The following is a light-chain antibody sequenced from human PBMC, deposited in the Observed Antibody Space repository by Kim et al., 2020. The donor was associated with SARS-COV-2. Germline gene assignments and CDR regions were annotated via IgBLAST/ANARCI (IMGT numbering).Light chain of an antibody. J-gene: IGKJ2*01. V-gene: IGKV3-20*01. CDR1: HSVASRY. CDR3: QQYGTLPYT. CDR2: GAS. Sequence: PGERATLSCRASHSVASRYLAWYQLKPGQAPRLLIFGASSWAAGVPDRFTGSGSGTDFTLTISSLEPEDFAMDYCQQYGTLPYTFGQGTKLE.